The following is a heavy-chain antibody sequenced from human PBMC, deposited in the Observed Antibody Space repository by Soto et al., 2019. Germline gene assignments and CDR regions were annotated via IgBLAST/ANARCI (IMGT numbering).Heavy chain of an antibody. Sequence: GGFLRLSCAASGFTFSSYSMNWVRQAPGKGLEWVSYISSSSSTIYYADSVKGRFTISRDNAKNSLYLQMNSLRDEDTAVFYYASLSGWSDYYYYGMDVWGQGTTVTVSS. D-gene: IGHD6-19*01. J-gene: IGHJ6*02. CDR2: ISSSSSTI. CDR1: GFTFSSYS. CDR3: ASLSGWSDYYYYGMDV. V-gene: IGHV3-48*02.